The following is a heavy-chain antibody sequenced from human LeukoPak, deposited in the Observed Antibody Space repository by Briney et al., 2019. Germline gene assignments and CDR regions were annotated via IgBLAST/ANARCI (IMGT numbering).Heavy chain of an antibody. V-gene: IGHV4-38-2*01. CDR2: IYHSGST. Sequence: PSETLSLTCAVSGYPISSGYYWGWIRQPPGKGLEWIGSIYHSGSTYYNPSLKSRVTISVDTSKNQFSLKLSSVTAADTAVYYCARQSSLYDFWSGYYLSEAFDIWGQGTMVTVSS. CDR3: ARQSSLYDFWSGYYLSEAFDI. J-gene: IGHJ3*02. CDR1: GYPISSGYY. D-gene: IGHD3-3*01.